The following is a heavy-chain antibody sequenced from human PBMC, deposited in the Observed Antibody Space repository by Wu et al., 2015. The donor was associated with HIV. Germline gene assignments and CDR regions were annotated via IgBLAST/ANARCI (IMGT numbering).Heavy chain of an antibody. CDR1: GYTFTGYY. Sequence: VQLVQSGAEVKKPGASVKVSCKASGYTFTGYYMHWVRQAPGQGLEWMGWINPNSGGTNYAQKFQGRVTMTRDTSISTAYMELSRLRSDDTAVYYCAREDDSSGSPRRAFDIWGQGDNGHRLF. CDR2: INPNSGGT. CDR3: AREDDSSGSPRRAFDI. J-gene: IGHJ3*02. D-gene: IGHD3-22*01. V-gene: IGHV1-2*02.